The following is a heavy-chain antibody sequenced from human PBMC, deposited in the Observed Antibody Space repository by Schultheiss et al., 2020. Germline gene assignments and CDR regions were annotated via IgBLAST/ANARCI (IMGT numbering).Heavy chain of an antibody. J-gene: IGHJ6*02. CDR2: IYPGDSDT. CDR3: ARLPPRSSARYGMDV. V-gene: IGHV5-51*01. CDR1: GFRFSTYW. D-gene: IGHD6-6*01. Sequence: GGSLRLSCKGSGFRFSTYWIGWVRQMPGKGLEWMGIIYPGDSDTRYSPSFQGQVTISADKSISTAYLQWSSLKASDTAMYYCARLPPRSSARYGMDVWGQGTTVTVSS.